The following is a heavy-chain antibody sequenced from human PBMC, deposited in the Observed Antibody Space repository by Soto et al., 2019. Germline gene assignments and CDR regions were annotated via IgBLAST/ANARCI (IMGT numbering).Heavy chain of an antibody. D-gene: IGHD6-13*01. CDR3: ARLGSSSSSWLLFDY. V-gene: IGHV5-51*03. J-gene: IGHJ4*02. CDR2: IYPGDSDT. CDR1: GYSFTSYW. Sequence: EVQLVQSGAEVKKPGESLKISCKGSGYSFTSYWIGWVRQMPGKGLEWMGIIYPGDSDTRYSPSFQGQVTISADKSISTCYLQWSSLKASDTAMYYCARLGSSSSSWLLFDYWGQGTLVTVSS.